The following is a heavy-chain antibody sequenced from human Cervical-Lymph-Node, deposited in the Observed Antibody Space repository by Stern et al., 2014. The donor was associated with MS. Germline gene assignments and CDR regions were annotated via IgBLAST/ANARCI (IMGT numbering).Heavy chain of an antibody. J-gene: IGHJ4*02. D-gene: IGHD3-3*01. CDR2: ISAYYGNT. CDR3: ATGRDFWSGYFNY. V-gene: IGHV1-18*01. Sequence: VQLVESGAEVKKPGASVKVSCKASGYSFTSYPMSWVRQAPGQGLEWMGWISAYYGNTQYAQNLQGRVTMTTDTSTSTAYMELRSLSPDDTAVYYCATGRDFWSGYFNYWGQGTLVTVSS. CDR1: GYSFTSYP.